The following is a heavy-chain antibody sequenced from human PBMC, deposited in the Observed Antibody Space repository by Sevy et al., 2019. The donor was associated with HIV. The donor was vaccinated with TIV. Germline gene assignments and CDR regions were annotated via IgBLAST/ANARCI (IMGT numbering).Heavy chain of an antibody. CDR3: ASLHADGSGWHYFDY. CDR1: GFTFRSYG. V-gene: IGHV3-33*01. Sequence: GGSLRLSCAASGFTFRSYGMHWVRQAPGKGLEWVAVIWYDGSNKYYADSVKGRFTISRDNSKNTLYLQMNSLRAEDTAVYYCASLHADGSGWHYFDYWGQRALVTVSS. D-gene: IGHD6-19*01. CDR2: IWYDGSNK. J-gene: IGHJ4*02.